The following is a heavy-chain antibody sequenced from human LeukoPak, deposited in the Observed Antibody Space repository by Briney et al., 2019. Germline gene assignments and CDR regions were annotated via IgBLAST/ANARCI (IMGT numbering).Heavy chain of an antibody. J-gene: IGHJ6*03. CDR3: AKDPGASVSGFYMDV. CDR1: GFTLSSYW. D-gene: IGHD2-8*02. Sequence: GGSLRLSCAASGFTLSSYWMSWVRQATGKGLEWVSFIWSDGNNRFYADSVKGRFTISRDNSKNMLYLQMDTLRAEDTALYYCAKDPGASVSGFYMDVWGKGTTVIVSS. CDR2: IWSDGNNR. V-gene: IGHV3-30*02.